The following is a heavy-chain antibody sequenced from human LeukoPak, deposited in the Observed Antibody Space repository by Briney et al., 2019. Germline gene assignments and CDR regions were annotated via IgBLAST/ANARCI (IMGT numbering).Heavy chain of an antibody. J-gene: IGHJ6*02. CDR1: GGSISSYY. V-gene: IGHV4-59*12. CDR3: ARGRRWAPYCSSTSCPPGYYYYGMDV. Sequence: PSETLSLTCTVSGGSISSYYWSWIRQPPGKGLEWIGYIYHSGSTYYNPSLKSRVTISVDRSKNQFSLKLSSVTAADTAVYYCARGRRWAPYCSSTSCPPGYYYYGMDVWGQGTTVTVSS. D-gene: IGHD2-2*01. CDR2: IYHSGST.